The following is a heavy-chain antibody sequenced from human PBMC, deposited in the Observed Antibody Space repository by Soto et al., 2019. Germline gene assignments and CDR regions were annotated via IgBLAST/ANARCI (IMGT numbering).Heavy chain of an antibody. CDR2: ISGSGGST. CDR3: AKGEQDSSGYYLAFDI. D-gene: IGHD3-22*01. J-gene: IGHJ3*02. V-gene: IGHV3-23*01. CDR1: GFTFSSYA. Sequence: GGSLRLSCAASGFTFSSYAMSWVRQAPGKGLEWVSAISGSGGSTYYADSVKGRFTISRDNSKNTLYLQMNSLRAEDTAVYYCAKGEQDSSGYYLAFDIWGQGTMVTVSS.